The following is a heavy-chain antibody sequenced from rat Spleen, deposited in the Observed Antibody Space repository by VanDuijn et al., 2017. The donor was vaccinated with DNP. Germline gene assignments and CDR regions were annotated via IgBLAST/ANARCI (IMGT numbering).Heavy chain of an antibody. CDR3: ATQGSGGY. CDR2: IIYDGGDT. CDR1: GFPFSDYF. V-gene: IGHV5-7*01. J-gene: IGHJ2*01. Sequence: EVRLVESGGGLVQPGRSLKLSCVASGFPFSDYFMAWVRQAPEKGLEWVATIIYDGGDTYYGDSVKGRFTITRDNAKSTLYLQMDSLRSEDTATYYCATQGSGGYWGQGVMVTVSS. D-gene: IGHD4-3*01.